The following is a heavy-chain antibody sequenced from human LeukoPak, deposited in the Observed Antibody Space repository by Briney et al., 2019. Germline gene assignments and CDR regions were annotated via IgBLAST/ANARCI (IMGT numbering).Heavy chain of an antibody. V-gene: IGHV1-69*04. CDR2: IIPILNIL. Sequence: SVKVSCNASGGNFSSSAISWVRQAPGQGLEWMGSIIPILNILSYTQKFQGRVTITADKSTSTDYMELSSLRSEDTAVYYCARDQPRARYIDYWGQGPLVPVSS. J-gene: IGHJ4*02. D-gene: IGHD5-12*01. CDR1: GGNFSSSA. CDR3: ARDQPRARYIDY.